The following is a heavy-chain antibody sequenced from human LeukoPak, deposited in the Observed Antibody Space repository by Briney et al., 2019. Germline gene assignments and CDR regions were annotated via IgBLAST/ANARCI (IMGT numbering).Heavy chain of an antibody. V-gene: IGHV3-23*01. J-gene: IGHJ4*02. CDR3: GKGRTTAASCYSIVDF. D-gene: IGHD2-15*01. Sequence: RSGGSLRLSCAASGFTFSSYVMSWVRQAPGRGLEWVSVICGSGGTTYYADSVKGRFTISRDISNNTLYLQMDSLRAEDTAVYFCGKGRTTAASCYSIVDFWGRGTLVTVSS. CDR2: ICGSGGTT. CDR1: GFTFSSYV.